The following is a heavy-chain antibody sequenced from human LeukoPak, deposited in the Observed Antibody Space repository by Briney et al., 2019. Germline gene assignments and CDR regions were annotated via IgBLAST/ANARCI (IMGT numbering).Heavy chain of an antibody. CDR2: INAYNGNT. J-gene: IGHJ3*02. D-gene: IGHD1-1*01. CDR3: ARIRGTYTNDAFDM. CDR1: GYTFNNYC. Sequence: ASVKVSCKASGYTFNNYCFSWLRQAPGQGLEWMGWINAYNGNTNYAVNLQDRVTMTTDTSTSTTYMELRSLRSDDTAIYYCARIRGTYTNDAFDMWGQGTVVTVSS. V-gene: IGHV1-18*04.